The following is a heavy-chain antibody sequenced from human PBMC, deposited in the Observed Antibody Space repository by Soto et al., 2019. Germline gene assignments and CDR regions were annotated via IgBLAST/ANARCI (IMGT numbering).Heavy chain of an antibody. D-gene: IGHD3-3*01. J-gene: IGHJ4*02. CDR3: AKGFWSGQDVVPFDY. CDR1: GFTFSSYA. Sequence: GGSLRLSCSASGFTFSSYAMSWVRQAPGKGLEWVSAISGSGGSTYYADSVKGRFTISRDNSKNTLYLQMNSLRAEDTAVYYCAKGFWSGQDVVPFDYWGQATLVTVSS. CDR2: ISGSGGST. V-gene: IGHV3-23*01.